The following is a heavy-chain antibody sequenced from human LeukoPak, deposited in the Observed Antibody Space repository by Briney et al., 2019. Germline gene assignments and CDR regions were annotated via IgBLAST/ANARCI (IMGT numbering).Heavy chain of an antibody. CDR2: IYYSGST. V-gene: IGHV4-59*01. D-gene: IGHD6-19*01. Sequence: SETLSLTCTVSGGSISSYYWSWIRQPPGKGLEWIGYIYYSGSTNYNPSLKSRVTISVDTSKNQFSLKLSSVTAADTAVYYCARGFTRGWYTRYYFDYWGQGTLVTVSS. J-gene: IGHJ4*02. CDR1: GGSISSYY. CDR3: ARGFTRGWYTRYYFDY.